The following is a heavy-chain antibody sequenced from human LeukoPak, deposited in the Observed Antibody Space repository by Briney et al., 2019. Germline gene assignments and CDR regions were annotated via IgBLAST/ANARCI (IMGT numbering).Heavy chain of an antibody. V-gene: IGHV4-4*07. CDR3: ASSIAVAGTPKRGAFDI. J-gene: IGHJ3*02. CDR1: GGSISSYY. D-gene: IGHD6-19*01. CDR2: IYNSGST. Sequence: SETMSLTCTVSGGSISSYYWSWIRQPAGKGLEWIGRIYNSGSTTYNPSLKSRVTMSVDTSKNQFSLKLSSVTAADTAVYYCASSIAVAGTPKRGAFDIWGQGTMVTVSS.